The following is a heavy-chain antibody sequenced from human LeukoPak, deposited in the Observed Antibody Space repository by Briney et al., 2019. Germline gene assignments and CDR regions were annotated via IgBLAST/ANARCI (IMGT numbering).Heavy chain of an antibody. CDR3: AREDCSSTSCYMGVLDY. V-gene: IGHV3-23*01. J-gene: IGHJ4*02. D-gene: IGHD2-2*02. Sequence: GGSLRLSCAASGFTFSSYAMSWVRQAPGKGLEWVSAVRGSGDSTYYADSVKGRFTISRDNSKNTLYLQMNRLRAEDTAVYYCAREDCSSTSCYMGVLDYWGQGTLVTVSS. CDR1: GFTFSSYA. CDR2: VRGSGDST.